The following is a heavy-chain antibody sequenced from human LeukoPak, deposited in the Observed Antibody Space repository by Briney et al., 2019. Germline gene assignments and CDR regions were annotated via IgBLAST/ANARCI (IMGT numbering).Heavy chain of an antibody. V-gene: IGHV3-74*01. CDR1: GFTFSSYA. CDR3: ARGYSVRGDY. Sequence: GVSLRLSCAASGFTFSSYAMRWVRQVPGKGLVWVSRIHSDGTNTNYADSVKGRFTISRDNAKNTLYLQMNSLRVEDTAVYYCARGYSVRGDYWGQGTLVTVSS. CDR2: IHSDGTNT. J-gene: IGHJ4*02. D-gene: IGHD2-21*01.